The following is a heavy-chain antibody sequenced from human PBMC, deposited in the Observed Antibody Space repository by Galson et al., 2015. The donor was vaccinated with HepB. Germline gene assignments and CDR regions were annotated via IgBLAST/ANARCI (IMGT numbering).Heavy chain of an antibody. CDR3: GRGYYGSGSPPGFEY. V-gene: IGHV3-74*01. Sequence: LRLSCAASGLTFSNYWMHWVRQAPGKGLVWVSRINTDGGSINYADSVKGRFTVSRDNAENTLHLQMSSLRTEDTAVYYCGRGYYGSGSPPGFEYWGQGTLVTVSS. CDR2: INTDGGSI. D-gene: IGHD3-10*01. CDR1: GLTFSNYW. J-gene: IGHJ4*02.